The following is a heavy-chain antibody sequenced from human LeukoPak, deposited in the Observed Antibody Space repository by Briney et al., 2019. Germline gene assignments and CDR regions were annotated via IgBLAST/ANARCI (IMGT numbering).Heavy chain of an antibody. V-gene: IGHV1-2*02. D-gene: IGHD6-13*01. CDR1: GYTFTDYY. CDR2: INPNSGGT. CDR3: AGPAAAGSDAFDI. J-gene: IGHJ3*02. Sequence: ASVTVSFKASGYTFTDYYIHWVRQAPGQGLEWMGWINPNSGGTNYAQKFQGRVTITRDTSISTAYMELSRLRSDDTAVYYCAGPAAAGSDAFDIWGQGTMVTVSS.